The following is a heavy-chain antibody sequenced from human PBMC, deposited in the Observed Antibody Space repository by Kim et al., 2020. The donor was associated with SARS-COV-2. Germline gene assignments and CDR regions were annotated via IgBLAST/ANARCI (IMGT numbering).Heavy chain of an antibody. CDR3: ARDDSRYFDL. Sequence: TYLASLPDRVTMSVDTSRNQFSLKLRSVTAADTAVYFCARDDSRYFDLWGRGSLVTVSS. J-gene: IGHJ2*01. V-gene: IGHV4-4*07. D-gene: IGHD2-21*02.